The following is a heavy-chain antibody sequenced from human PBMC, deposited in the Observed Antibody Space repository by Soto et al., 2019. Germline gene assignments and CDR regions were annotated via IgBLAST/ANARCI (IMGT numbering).Heavy chain of an antibody. CDR2: MNPKNGNT. Sequence: QVQLGQSGAEVKKPGASVKVSCKASGYTFTSYDINWVRQDTGQGVERMGWMNPKNGNTGYAQKFQGRVTMTRNTSIRTSYMELSSMRYEATAVYCCARGTHPYFNDYWGQGTLVTVSS. D-gene: IGHD2-8*01. CDR1: GYTFTSYD. CDR3: ARGTHPYFNDY. J-gene: IGHJ4*02. V-gene: IGHV1-8*01.